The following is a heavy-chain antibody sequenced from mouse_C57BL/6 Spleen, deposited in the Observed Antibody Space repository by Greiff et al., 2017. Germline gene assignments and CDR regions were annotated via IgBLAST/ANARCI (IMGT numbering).Heavy chain of an antibody. CDR3: ARWST. CDR1: GYTFTSYW. J-gene: IGHJ2*01. D-gene: IGHD5-1*01. CDR2: IDPSDSYT. V-gene: IGHV1-50*01. Sequence: QVQLKQPGAELVKPGASVKLSCKASGYTFTSYWMQWVKQRPGQGLEWIGEIDPSDSYTNYNQKFKGKATLTVDTSSSTAYMQLSSLTSEDSAVYYCARWSTWGQGTTLTVSS.